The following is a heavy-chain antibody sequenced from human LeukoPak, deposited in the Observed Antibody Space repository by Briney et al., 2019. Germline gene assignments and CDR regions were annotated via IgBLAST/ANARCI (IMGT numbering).Heavy chain of an antibody. CDR2: IYYSGST. V-gene: IGHV4-59*01. CDR3: ARGLRYCSSTSCYTGAFDI. Sequence: SETLSLTCTVSGGSISSYYWSWIRQPPGKGLEWIGYIYYSGSTNYNPSLKSRGTISVDTSKNQFSLKLSSVTAADTAVYYCARGLRYCSSTSCYTGAFDIWGQGTMVTVSS. D-gene: IGHD2-2*02. J-gene: IGHJ3*02. CDR1: GGSISSYY.